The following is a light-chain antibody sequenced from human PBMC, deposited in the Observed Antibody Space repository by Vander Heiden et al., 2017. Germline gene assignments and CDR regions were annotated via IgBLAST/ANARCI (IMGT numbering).Light chain of an antibody. J-gene: IGLJ3*02. V-gene: IGLV1-40*01. Sequence: QSVLTQPPSVSGAPGQRVTISCTGSSPNIGAGYDVHWYQQLPGTAPKLLIFGNSNRPSGVPDRFSGSKSGTSASLALTGLQAEDEADYYCQSYDSRLSGSVFGGGTKLTVL. CDR2: GNS. CDR3: QSYDSRLSGSV. CDR1: SPNIGAGYD.